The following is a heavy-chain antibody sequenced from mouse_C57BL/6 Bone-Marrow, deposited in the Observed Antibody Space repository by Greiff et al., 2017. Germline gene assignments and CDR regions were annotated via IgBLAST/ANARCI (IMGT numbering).Heavy chain of an antibody. CDR1: GYSITSGYY. CDR3: ARDRLAGSFDY. J-gene: IGHJ2*01. CDR2: ISYDGSN. V-gene: IGHV3-6*01. Sequence: DVKLQESGPGLVKPSQSMSLTCSVTGYSITSGYYWNWIRQFPGNKLEWMGYISYDGSNNYNPSLKNRISITRDTSKNQFFLKLNSVTTEDTATYYCARDRLAGSFDYWGQGTTLTVSS.